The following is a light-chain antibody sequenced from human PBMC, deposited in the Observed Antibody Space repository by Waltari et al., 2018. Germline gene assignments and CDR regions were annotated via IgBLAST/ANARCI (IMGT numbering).Light chain of an antibody. CDR2: EVS. CDR1: TRDVGSHNS. Sequence: QSALTQPASVSGSPGQSITISCTGTTRDVGSHNSVSWYQQHPGKVPKLMIYEVSNRPSGVSNRFSGSKSGNTASLTISGLQAEDEGDYYCSSYSGTSTWVFGGGTKLTVL. CDR3: SSYSGTSTWV. J-gene: IGLJ3*02. V-gene: IGLV2-14*01.